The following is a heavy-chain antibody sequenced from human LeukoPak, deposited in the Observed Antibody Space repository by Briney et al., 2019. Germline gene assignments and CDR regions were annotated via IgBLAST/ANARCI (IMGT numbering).Heavy chain of an antibody. CDR1: GYTFTSYG. D-gene: IGHD4-17*01. Sequence: GASVKVSCKASGYTFTSYGISWVRQAPGQGLEWMGWISAYNGNTNYAQKLQGRVTMTTDTSTSTAYMELSSLRSEDTAVYYCARLGTTTVTTHYYYYYMDVWGKGTTVTVSS. V-gene: IGHV1-18*01. J-gene: IGHJ6*03. CDR3: ARLGTTTVTTHYYYYYMDV. CDR2: ISAYNGNT.